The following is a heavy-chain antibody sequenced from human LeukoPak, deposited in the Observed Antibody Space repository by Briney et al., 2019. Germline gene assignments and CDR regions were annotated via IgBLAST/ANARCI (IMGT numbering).Heavy chain of an antibody. CDR1: GFTFSSYW. J-gene: IGHJ4*02. CDR3: ARLLYGYLDRHLDY. Sequence: GGSLRLSCAASGFTFSSYWMSWVRQAPGKGLEWVANIKQDGSEKYYVDSVKGRFTISRDNAKNSLYLQMNSLRAEDTAVYYCARLLYGYLDRHLDYWGQGTLVTVSS. V-gene: IGHV3-7*01. CDR2: IKQDGSEK. D-gene: IGHD2-2*02.